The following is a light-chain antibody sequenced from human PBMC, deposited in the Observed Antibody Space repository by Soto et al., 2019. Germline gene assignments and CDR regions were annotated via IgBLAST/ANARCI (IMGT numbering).Light chain of an antibody. J-gene: IGKJ1*01. Sequence: EIVMTQSPATLSVSPGERATLSCRASESVSSNLAWYQQKPGQAPRLLIYGSSTRATVIPARFSGSRYGTECTLTINSLQSEDFAVYYCQQYYTWPLTFGQGTKVEIK. CDR1: ESVSSN. CDR3: QQYYTWPLT. CDR2: GSS. V-gene: IGKV3-15*01.